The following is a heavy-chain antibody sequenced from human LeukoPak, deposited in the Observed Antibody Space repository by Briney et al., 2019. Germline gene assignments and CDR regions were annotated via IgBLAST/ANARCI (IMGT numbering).Heavy chain of an antibody. Sequence: GGSLRLSCAASGFTSSTYTMNWVRQAPGKGLEWVSSISSSSYIYYADSVKGRFTISRDNAKNSLFLQMDSLRAEDTALYYCASGNYYYYYMDVWGKGTTVTVSS. D-gene: IGHD2-15*01. CDR1: GFTSSTYT. CDR2: ISSSSYI. J-gene: IGHJ6*03. V-gene: IGHV3-21*01. CDR3: ASGNYYYYYMDV.